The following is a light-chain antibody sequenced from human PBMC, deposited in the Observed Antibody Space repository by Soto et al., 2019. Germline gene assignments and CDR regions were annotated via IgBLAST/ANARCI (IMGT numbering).Light chain of an antibody. CDR1: SSDVGGYNY. J-gene: IGLJ1*01. CDR3: RSYTSSHTYV. V-gene: IGLV2-14*01. CDR2: EVS. Sequence: QSALTQPASMSGSPGQSITVSCTGTSSDVGGYNYVSWYQQHPGKAPKLMIYEVSNRPSGVSNRFSDSKSGNTASLTISGLQAEDEADYFCRSYTSSHTYVFGSGTKLTVL.